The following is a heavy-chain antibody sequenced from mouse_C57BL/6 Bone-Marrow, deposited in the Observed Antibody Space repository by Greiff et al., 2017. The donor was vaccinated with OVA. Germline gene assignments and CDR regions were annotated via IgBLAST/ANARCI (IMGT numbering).Heavy chain of an antibody. J-gene: IGHJ1*03. CDR2: INPNNGGT. CDR1: GYTFTDYN. CDR3: ARNLCFDV. Sequence: VQLQQSGPELVKPGASVKIPCKASGYTFTDYNMDWVKQSHGKSLEWIGDINPNNGGTIYNQKFKGKATLTVDKSSSTAYMELRSLTSEDTAVYYCARNLCFDVWGTGTTVTVSS. V-gene: IGHV1-18*01.